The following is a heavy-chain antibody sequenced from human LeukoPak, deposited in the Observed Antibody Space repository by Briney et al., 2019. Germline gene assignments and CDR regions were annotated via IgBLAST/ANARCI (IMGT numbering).Heavy chain of an antibody. Sequence: GASVKVSCKASGYTFTSYGISWVRQAPGQGIEWMGWMNPNSGNTGYAQKFQGRVTMTRNTSISTAYMELSSLRSEDTAVYYCARAFLLTLYCSSTSCPQGGWFDPWGQGTLVTVSS. J-gene: IGHJ5*02. CDR1: GYTFTSYG. CDR2: MNPNSGNT. D-gene: IGHD2-2*01. CDR3: ARAFLLTLYCSSTSCPQGGWFDP. V-gene: IGHV1-8*02.